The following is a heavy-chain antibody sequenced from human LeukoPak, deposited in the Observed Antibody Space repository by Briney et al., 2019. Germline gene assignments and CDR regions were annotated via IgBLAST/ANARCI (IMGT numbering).Heavy chain of an antibody. D-gene: IGHD1-7*01. CDR3: ARDKLELNNWFDP. CDR2: IIPIFGIA. V-gene: IGHV1-69*04. J-gene: IGHJ5*02. Sequence: ASVKVSCKASEGTFSSYAISWVRQAPGQGLEWMGRIIPIFGIANYAQKFQGRVTITADKSTSTAYMELSSLRSEDTAVYYCARDKLELNNWFDPWGQGTLVTVSS. CDR1: EGTFSSYA.